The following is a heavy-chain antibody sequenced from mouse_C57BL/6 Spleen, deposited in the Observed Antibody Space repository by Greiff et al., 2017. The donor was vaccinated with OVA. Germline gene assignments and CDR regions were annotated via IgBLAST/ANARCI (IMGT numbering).Heavy chain of an antibody. CDR3: ARDGSSQYYYAMDY. CDR1: GFTFSDYG. CDR2: ISSGSSTI. V-gene: IGHV5-17*01. D-gene: IGHD1-1*01. J-gene: IGHJ4*01. Sequence: EVQLVESGGGLVKPGGSLKLSCAASGFTFSDYGMHWVRQAPEKGLEWVAYISSGSSTIYYADTVKGRFTISRDNAKNTLFLQMTSLRSEDTAMYYCARDGSSQYYYAMDYWGQGTSVTVSS.